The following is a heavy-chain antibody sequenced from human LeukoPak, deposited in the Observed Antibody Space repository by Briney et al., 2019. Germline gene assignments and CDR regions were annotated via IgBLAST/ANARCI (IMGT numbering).Heavy chain of an antibody. CDR2: IYYSGST. V-gene: IGHV4-39*07. Sequence: PSETLSLTCTVSGGSITSSSYYWGWIRQPPGKGLEWIGSIYYSGSTYYNPSLKNRVTISVDTSKNQFSLKLSSVTAADTAVYYCARDSHGPFDYWGQGTLVTVSS. CDR3: ARDSHGPFDY. CDR1: GGSITSSSYY. J-gene: IGHJ4*02.